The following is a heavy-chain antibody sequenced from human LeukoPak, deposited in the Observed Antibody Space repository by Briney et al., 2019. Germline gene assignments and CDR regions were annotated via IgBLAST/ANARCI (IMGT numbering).Heavy chain of an antibody. Sequence: ASVKVSCKASGYTFINSGVSWVRQAPGQGLEWVGWISIYNGLTTYAQRLQGRLTVTTDTSTNTAYMELRSLRSDDTAVYYCVRGPGGQTAFDIWGQGTMVTVSS. CDR2: ISIYNGLT. CDR1: GYTFINSG. J-gene: IGHJ3*02. V-gene: IGHV1-18*01. D-gene: IGHD3-16*01. CDR3: VRGPGGQTAFDI.